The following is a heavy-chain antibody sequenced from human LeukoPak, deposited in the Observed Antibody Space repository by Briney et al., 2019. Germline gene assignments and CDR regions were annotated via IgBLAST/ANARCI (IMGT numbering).Heavy chain of an antibody. V-gene: IGHV4-59*01. J-gene: IGHJ4*02. CDR1: GGSISSYY. D-gene: IGHD4-23*01. CDR3: ARSSLPTVVTDY. Sequence: PSETLSLTCTVSGGSISSYYWSWIRQPPGKGLEWIGYIYYSGSTNYNPSLKSRVTISVDTSKNQFSLKLSSVTAADTAVYYCARSSLPTVVTDYWGQGTLVTVSS. CDR2: IYYSGST.